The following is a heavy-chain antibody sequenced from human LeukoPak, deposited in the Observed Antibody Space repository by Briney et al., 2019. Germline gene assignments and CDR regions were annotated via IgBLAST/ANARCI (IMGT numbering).Heavy chain of an antibody. J-gene: IGHJ4*02. V-gene: IGHV3-23*01. CDR2: ISGSGDST. CDR1: GFTFSTYG. D-gene: IGHD6-19*01. Sequence: PGGSLRLSCAASGFTFSTYGMSWVRQAPGKWLAWVSGISGSGDSTYYADSVRGRFTISRDNSKNTLFLQMNSLRAEDTAVYYCATLWVAGYHTRFDYWGQGTLVTVSS. CDR3: ATLWVAGYHTRFDY.